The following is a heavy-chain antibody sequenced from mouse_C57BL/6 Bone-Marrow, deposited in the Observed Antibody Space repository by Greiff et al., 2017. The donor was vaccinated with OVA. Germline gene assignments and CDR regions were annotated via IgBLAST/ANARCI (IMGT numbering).Heavy chain of an antibody. CDR1: GYTFTSYW. V-gene: IGHV1-50*01. CDR3: ARRSTVDPYYAMDY. J-gene: IGHJ4*01. D-gene: IGHD1-1*01. Sequence: QVQLQQPGAELVKPGASVKLSCKASGYTFTSYWMQWVNQRPGQGLEWIGEIDPSDSYTNYNQKFKGKATLTVDTSSSTAYMQLSSLTSEDSAVYYCARRSTVDPYYAMDYWGQGTSVTVSA. CDR2: IDPSDSYT.